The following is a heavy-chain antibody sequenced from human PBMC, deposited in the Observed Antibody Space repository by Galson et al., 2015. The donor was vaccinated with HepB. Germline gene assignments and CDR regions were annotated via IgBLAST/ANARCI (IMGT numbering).Heavy chain of an antibody. CDR2: INPNSGGT. D-gene: IGHD3-10*01. V-gene: IGHV1-2*02. J-gene: IGHJ6*03. Sequence: SVKVSCKASGYTFTGYYMHWVRQAPGQGLEWMGWINPNSGGTNYAQKFQGRVTMTRDTSISTAYMELSRLRSGDTAVYYCASLWFGNNYYYYYYMDVWGKGTTVTVSS. CDR1: GYTFTGYY. CDR3: ASLWFGNNYYYYYYMDV.